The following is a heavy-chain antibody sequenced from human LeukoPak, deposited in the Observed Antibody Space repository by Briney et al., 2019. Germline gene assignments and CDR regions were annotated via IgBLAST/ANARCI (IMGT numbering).Heavy chain of an antibody. CDR2: ISTYNGDT. J-gene: IGHJ4*02. D-gene: IGHD2-15*01. V-gene: IGHV1-18*01. CDR1: GYTFNTYG. CDR3: LRDALRPRLTPDY. Sequence: EASVKVSCRASGYTFNTYGISWVRQAPGQGLEWMGWISTYNGDTNYVQNLQGRATMTTDTSTSKAYMELMSLRSDDTAVYYCLRDALRPRLTPDYWGQGTLVTVSS.